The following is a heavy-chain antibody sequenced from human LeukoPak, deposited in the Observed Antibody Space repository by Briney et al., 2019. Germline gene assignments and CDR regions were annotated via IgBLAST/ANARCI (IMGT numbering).Heavy chain of an antibody. CDR2: ISSSGSTI. CDR3: ARVGLATLDY. Sequence: GGSLRLSCAVSGLTFSDYYMTWIRQAPGKGLEWVSYISSSGSTINYADSVKGRFTISRDNAKNSLFLQMNSLGAEDTAVYYCARVGLATLDYWGQGTLVTVSS. J-gene: IGHJ4*02. D-gene: IGHD2-15*01. CDR1: GLTFSDYY. V-gene: IGHV3-11*01.